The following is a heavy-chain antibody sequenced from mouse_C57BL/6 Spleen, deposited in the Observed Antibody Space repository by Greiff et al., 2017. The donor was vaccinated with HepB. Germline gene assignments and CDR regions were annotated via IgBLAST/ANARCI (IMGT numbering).Heavy chain of an antibody. D-gene: IGHD2-1*01. Sequence: VQGVESGPGLVAPSQSLSITCTVSGFSLTSYAISWVRQPPGKGLEWLGVIWTGGGTNYNSALKSRLSISKDNSKSQVFLKMNSLQTDDTARYYCAREDYGNYGSFFYWYFDVWGTGTTVTVSS. CDR2: IWTGGGT. J-gene: IGHJ1*03. V-gene: IGHV2-9-1*01. CDR1: GFSLTSYA. CDR3: AREDYGNYGSFFYWYFDV.